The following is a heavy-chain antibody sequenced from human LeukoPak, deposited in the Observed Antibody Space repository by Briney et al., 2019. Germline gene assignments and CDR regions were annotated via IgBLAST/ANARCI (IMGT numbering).Heavy chain of an antibody. Sequence: SETLSLTCTVSGASISDYYWSWIRQPAGRGLEWIGRIYTSGSTYYSPSLESRVTMSEDTSRNHFSLNLRSVTAADTAVYYCVRDYDKGFDFWGQGILVTVSS. J-gene: IGHJ4*02. CDR2: IYTSGST. V-gene: IGHV4-4*07. CDR3: VRDYDKGFDF. D-gene: IGHD3-9*01. CDR1: GASISDYY.